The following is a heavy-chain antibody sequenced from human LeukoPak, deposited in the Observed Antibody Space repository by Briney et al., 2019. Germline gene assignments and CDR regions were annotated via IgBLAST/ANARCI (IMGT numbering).Heavy chain of an antibody. J-gene: IGHJ4*02. V-gene: IGHV3-33*01. CDR3: ARAYCSGGSCYPFDY. Sequence: PGGSLRLSCAASGFTFSSHGMHWVRQAPGKGLEWVAVIWYDGSNKYYADSVKGRFTISRDTAKNSLYLQMNSLRAEDTAVYYCARAYCSGGSCYPFDYWGQGTLVTVSS. CDR1: GFTFSSHG. D-gene: IGHD2-15*01. CDR2: IWYDGSNK.